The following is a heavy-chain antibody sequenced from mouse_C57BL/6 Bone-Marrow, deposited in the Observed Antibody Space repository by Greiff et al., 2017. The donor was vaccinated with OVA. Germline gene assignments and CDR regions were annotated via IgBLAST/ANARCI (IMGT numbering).Heavy chain of an antibody. D-gene: IGHD2-1*01. CDR1: GFSLTSYG. J-gene: IGHJ4*01. V-gene: IGHV2-6*03. CDR2: IWSDGST. CDR3: ARSIYYGGDYYAMDY. Sequence: QVQLKESGPGLVAPSQSLSITCTVSGFSLTSYGVHWVRQPPGKGLEWLVVIWSDGSTTYNSALKSRLSISKDNSKSQVFLKMNSLQTDDTAMYYCARSIYYGGDYYAMDYWGQGTSVTVSS.